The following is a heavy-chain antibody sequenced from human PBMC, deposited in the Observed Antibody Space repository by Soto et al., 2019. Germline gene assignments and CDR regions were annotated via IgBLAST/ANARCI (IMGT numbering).Heavy chain of an antibody. CDR1: GGSISSGDYY. Sequence: ASETLSLTCTVSGGSISSGDYYWSWIRQPPGKGLEWIGYIYYSGSTYYNPSLKSRVTISVDTSKNQFSLKLSSVTAADTAVYYCARVTAAAGLAYFDYWGQGTLVTVSS. D-gene: IGHD6-13*01. CDR3: ARVTAAAGLAYFDY. J-gene: IGHJ4*02. V-gene: IGHV4-30-4*01. CDR2: IYYSGST.